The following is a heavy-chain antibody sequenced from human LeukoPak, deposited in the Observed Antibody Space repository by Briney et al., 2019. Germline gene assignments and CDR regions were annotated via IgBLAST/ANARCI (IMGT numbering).Heavy chain of an antibody. Sequence: SQTLSLTCAISGDSVSSNSAAWNWIRQSPSRGLEWLRRTYYRSKGYNDYAVAVKTRITINPNTTKNQFSLQLNSVTPEDTAVYYCARSSRDGYPIWATFDYWGQGTLVTVSS. J-gene: IGHJ4*02. CDR2: TYYRSKGYN. CDR3: ARSSRDGYPIWATFDY. D-gene: IGHD5-24*01. V-gene: IGHV6-1*01. CDR1: GDSVSSNSAA.